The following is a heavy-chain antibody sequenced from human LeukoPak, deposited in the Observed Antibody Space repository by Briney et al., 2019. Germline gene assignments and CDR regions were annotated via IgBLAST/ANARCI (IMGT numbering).Heavy chain of an antibody. V-gene: IGHV3-53*01. CDR1: GFTVSNNY. CDR2: IYNDGST. CDR3: ARVKSGIDF. J-gene: IGHJ6*02. D-gene: IGHD1-26*01. Sequence: PGGSLRLSCAASGFTVSNNYMTWVRQAPGKGLEWVSVIYNDGSTYYPDSPKGRFTISRDNSKNILYLQMNSLRAEDTAVYYCARVKSGIDFWGQGTTVTVSS.